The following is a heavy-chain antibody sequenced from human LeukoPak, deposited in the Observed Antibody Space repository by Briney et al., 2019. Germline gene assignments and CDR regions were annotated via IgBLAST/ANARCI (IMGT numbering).Heavy chain of an antibody. Sequence: PGRSLRLSCAASGFTFDDYAMHWVRQAPGKGLEWVSGISWNSGILAYADSVKGRFTISRGNAKNSLYLQMNSLRPEDTAFYYCAKCDPYWYFDLWGRGTLATVSS. CDR1: GFTFDDYA. J-gene: IGHJ2*01. V-gene: IGHV3-9*01. CDR3: AKCDPYWYFDL. CDR2: ISWNSGIL.